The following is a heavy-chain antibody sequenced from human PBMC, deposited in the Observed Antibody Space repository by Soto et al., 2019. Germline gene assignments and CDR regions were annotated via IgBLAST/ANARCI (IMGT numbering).Heavy chain of an antibody. Sequence: GESLKISCNGSGYIFTSYWIGWVRQMPGKGLEWMGIIYPGDSDTRYSPSFQGQVTISADKSISTAYLQWSSLKASDTAMYYCAREYSSSSDWFDPWGQGTLVTVSS. D-gene: IGHD6-6*01. CDR1: GYIFTSYW. CDR3: AREYSSSSDWFDP. V-gene: IGHV5-51*01. CDR2: IYPGDSDT. J-gene: IGHJ5*02.